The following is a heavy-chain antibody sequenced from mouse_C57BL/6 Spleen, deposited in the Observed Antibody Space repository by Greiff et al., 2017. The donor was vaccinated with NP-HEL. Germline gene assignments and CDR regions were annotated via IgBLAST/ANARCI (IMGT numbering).Heavy chain of an antibody. CDR2: ISDGGSYT. CDR1: GFTFSSYA. V-gene: IGHV5-4*01. J-gene: IGHJ3*01. D-gene: IGHD1-1*01. CDR3: ARGPDYYGGGFAY. Sequence: DVQLVESGGGLVKPGGSLKLSCAASGFTFSSYAMSWVRQTPEKRLEWVATISDGGSYTYYPDNVKGRFTISRDNAKNNLYLQMSHLKSEDTAMYYWARGPDYYGGGFAYWGQGTLVTVSA.